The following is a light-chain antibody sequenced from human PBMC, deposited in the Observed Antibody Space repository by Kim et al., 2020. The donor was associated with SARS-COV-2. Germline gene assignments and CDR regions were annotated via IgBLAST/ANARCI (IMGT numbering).Light chain of an antibody. V-gene: IGKV3-15*01. CDR1: QSISDN. J-gene: IGKJ5*01. CDR2: GAF. CDR3: QQYNSWPIT. Sequence: VSPGERATLSCRASQSISDNLGWYQQKPGQAPRLLIYGAFSRATGIPARFSGSGSGTEFTLTISSLQSEDFAIYYCQQYNSWPITFGQGTRLEIK.